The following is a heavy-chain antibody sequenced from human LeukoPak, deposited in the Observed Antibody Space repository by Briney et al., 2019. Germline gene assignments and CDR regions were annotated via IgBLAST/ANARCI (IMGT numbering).Heavy chain of an antibody. CDR1: GFTFSSYG. Sequence: PGRSLRLSCAASGFTFSSYGMHWVRQAPGKGLEWVAVISYDGSNKYYADSVKGRFTISRDNSKNTLYLQMNSLRAEDTAVYYCARDHGEVYPGAFDIWGQGTMVTVSS. V-gene: IGHV3-30*03. D-gene: IGHD6-6*01. J-gene: IGHJ3*02. CDR2: ISYDGSNK. CDR3: ARDHGEVYPGAFDI.